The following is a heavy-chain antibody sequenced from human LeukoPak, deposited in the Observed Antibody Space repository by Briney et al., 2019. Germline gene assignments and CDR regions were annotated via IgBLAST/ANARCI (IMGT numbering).Heavy chain of an antibody. D-gene: IGHD5-24*01. V-gene: IGHV3-43*02. CDR2: TSGDGITT. J-gene: IGHJ4*02. Sequence: PGGSLRLSCAASGFTFHNYATHWVRQAPGKGLEWVSLTSGDGITTYFADSVKGRFTISRDNAKNSLFLQMNSLRAEDTAVYYCARTPFGYSDYWGQGTLVTVSS. CDR3: ARTPFGYSDY. CDR1: GFTFHNYA.